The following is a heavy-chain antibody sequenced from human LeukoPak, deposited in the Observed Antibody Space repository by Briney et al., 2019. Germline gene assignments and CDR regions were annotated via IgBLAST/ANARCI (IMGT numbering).Heavy chain of an antibody. D-gene: IGHD3-16*01. Sequence: GGSLRLSCATSGFIFSDYSMTWVRQAPGKGLEWVSSITSTSSHINYADSVRGRFTISRDNAKNALFLQMTSLTDEDTALYYCARARLGYYDEYFDPWGQGTQVTVSS. CDR1: GFIFSDYS. CDR2: ITSTSSHI. V-gene: IGHV3-21*01. CDR3: ARARLGYYDEYFDP. J-gene: IGHJ5*02.